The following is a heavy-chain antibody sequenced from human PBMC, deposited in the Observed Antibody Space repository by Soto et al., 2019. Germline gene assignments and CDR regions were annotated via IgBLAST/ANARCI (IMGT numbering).Heavy chain of an antibody. CDR2: ISAYNGNT. CDR1: GYTFTSYG. Sequence: QVQLVQSGAEVKKPGASVEVSCKASGYTFTSYGISWVRQAPGQGLEWMGWISAYNGNTNYAQKLQGRVTMTTDTSTSTAYMELRSLRSDDTAVYYCARVRELGHSGYAPPFDYWGQGTLVTVSS. D-gene: IGHD5-12*01. V-gene: IGHV1-18*01. CDR3: ARVRELGHSGYAPPFDY. J-gene: IGHJ4*02.